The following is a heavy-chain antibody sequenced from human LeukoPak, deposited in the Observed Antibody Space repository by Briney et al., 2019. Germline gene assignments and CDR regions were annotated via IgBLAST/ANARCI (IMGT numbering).Heavy chain of an antibody. D-gene: IGHD5-18*01. Sequence: ASVKVSCKASGYTFTSYGISWVRQAPGQGLEWMGWISAYNGNTNYAQKLQGRDTMTTDTSTSTAYMELRSLRSDDTAVYYCARVGRRGYSYGYSDYWGQGTLVTVSS. CDR3: ARVGRRGYSYGYSDY. J-gene: IGHJ4*02. CDR1: GYTFTSYG. V-gene: IGHV1-18*01. CDR2: ISAYNGNT.